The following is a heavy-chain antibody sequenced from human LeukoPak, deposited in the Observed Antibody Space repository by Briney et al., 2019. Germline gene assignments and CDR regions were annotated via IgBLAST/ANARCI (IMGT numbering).Heavy chain of an antibody. CDR2: IYPGNSDT. Sequence: GESLKISCQGSGYSFTTDWIGWVRQMPGKGLEWMGIIYPGNSDTRYSPSFRGQVTISADRSISTAYLQWSSLKASDTAVYYCARPQSSGTAVGFDIWGPGTMVTVSS. D-gene: IGHD6-19*01. J-gene: IGHJ3*02. V-gene: IGHV5-51*01. CDR3: ARPQSSGTAVGFDI. CDR1: GYSFTTDW.